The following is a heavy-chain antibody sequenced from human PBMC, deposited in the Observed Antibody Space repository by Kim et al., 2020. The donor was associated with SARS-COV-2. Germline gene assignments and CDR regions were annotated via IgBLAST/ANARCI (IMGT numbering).Heavy chain of an antibody. CDR3: TWYSSSWYSGGGDDYYCGIDV. V-gene: IGHV3-73*01. D-gene: IGHD6-13*01. J-gene: IGHJ6*02. Sequence: GGSLRLSCAASGFTFSGSAMHWVRQAPGKGLEWVARIRSKANSYATAYAASGRGRFTISNDDSKPTAYLQMNSLKTQDTAVYYCTWYSSSWYSGGGDDYYCGIDVWGQGTTVTVSS. CDR2: IRSKANSYAT. CDR1: GFTFSGSA.